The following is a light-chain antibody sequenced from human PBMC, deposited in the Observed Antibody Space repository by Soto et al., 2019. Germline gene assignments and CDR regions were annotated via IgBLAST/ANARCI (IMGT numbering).Light chain of an antibody. CDR2: NDN. CDR1: NIGSKS. CDR3: QVWDSSSDHYV. V-gene: IGLV3-21*02. J-gene: IGLJ1*01. Sequence: SYELTQPPSVSVAPGQTARITCGGNNIGSKSVHWYQQKPGQAPVLVVYNDNDRPSGIPEGVSGSNSGNTATLTISRVEAGDEADYYCQVWDSSSDHYVFGTGTKLTVL.